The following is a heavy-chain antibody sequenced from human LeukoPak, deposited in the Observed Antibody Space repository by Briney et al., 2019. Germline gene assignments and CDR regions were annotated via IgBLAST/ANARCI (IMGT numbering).Heavy chain of an antibody. Sequence: GESLKISCAASGFIFGSYGMHWVRQAPGKGLEWVAFTPYHGVSRYYTESVKGRFTISRDNSKSTLYLQMNSLRIEDTAVYYCAKDRHGDYTSDYWGQGTLVIVSS. J-gene: IGHJ4*02. V-gene: IGHV3-30*02. CDR1: GFIFGSYG. CDR2: TPYHGVSR. D-gene: IGHD4-17*01. CDR3: AKDRHGDYTSDY.